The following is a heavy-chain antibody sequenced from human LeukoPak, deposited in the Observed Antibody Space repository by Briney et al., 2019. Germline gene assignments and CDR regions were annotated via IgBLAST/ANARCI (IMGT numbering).Heavy chain of an antibody. CDR2: INHSGST. V-gene: IGHV4-34*01. Sequence: SETLSLTCAVYGGSFSGYYWSWIRQPPGKGLEWIGEINHSGSTNYNPSLKSRVTISVETSKNQFSLKLSSVTAADTAVYYCARVTGYMIEDYFDYWGQGTLVTVSS. CDR3: ARVTGYMIEDYFDY. J-gene: IGHJ4*02. CDR1: GGSFSGYY. D-gene: IGHD3-22*01.